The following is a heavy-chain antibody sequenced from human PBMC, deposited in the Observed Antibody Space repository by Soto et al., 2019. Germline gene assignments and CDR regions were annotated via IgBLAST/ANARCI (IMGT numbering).Heavy chain of an antibody. CDR3: ASTPPFWSGPTPYYYMDV. V-gene: IGHV4-59*01. D-gene: IGHD3-3*01. Sequence: SETLSLTCTVSGGSISSYYWSWIRQPPGKGLEWIGYIYYSGSTNYNPSLKSRVTISVDTSKNQFSLKLSSVTAADTAVYYCASTPPFWSGPTPYYYMDVWGKGTTVTVSS. CDR1: GGSISSYY. J-gene: IGHJ6*03. CDR2: IYYSGST.